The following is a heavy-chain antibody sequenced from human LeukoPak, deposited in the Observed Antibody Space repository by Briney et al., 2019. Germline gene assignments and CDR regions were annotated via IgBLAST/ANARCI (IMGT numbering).Heavy chain of an antibody. CDR2: IIPIFGTA. J-gene: IGHJ3*02. V-gene: IGHV1-69*13. D-gene: IGHD2-15*01. CDR1: GGTFSSYA. Sequence: SVKVSCKASGGTFSSYAISWVRQAPGQGLEWMGGIIPIFGTANYAQKFQGRVTITADESTSTAYMELSSLRSEDTAVYYCARELWGIVVVVAATRGAFDIWGQGTMVTVSS. CDR3: ARELWGIVVVVAATRGAFDI.